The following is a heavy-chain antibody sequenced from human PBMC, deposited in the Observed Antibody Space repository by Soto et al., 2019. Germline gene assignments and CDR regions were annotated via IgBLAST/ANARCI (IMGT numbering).Heavy chain of an antibody. CDR1: AFTLSKFV. D-gene: IGHD1-7*01. CDR2: TSNDGSNT. J-gene: IGHJ6*02. CDR3: AGGNLDV. Sequence: QVQVVESGGGVVQPGKSLRLSCAASAFTLSKFVMHWVRQAPGRGLEWVAVTSNDGSNTFYADSVKGRFTISRDNSKNTVYLKMNSLRTEDTAVYYCAGGNLDVWGQGTTVTVSS. V-gene: IGHV3-30-3*01.